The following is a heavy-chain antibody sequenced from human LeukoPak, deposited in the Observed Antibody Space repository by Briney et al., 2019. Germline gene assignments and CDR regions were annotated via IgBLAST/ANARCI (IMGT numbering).Heavy chain of an antibody. J-gene: IGHJ4*02. CDR3: ARVPYDSSGYYFDY. Sequence: SETLSLTCTVSGYSISSGYYWGWIRQPPGKGLEWIGSIYHSGSTYYNPPLKSRVTISVDTSKNQFSLKLSSVTAADTAVYYCARVPYDSSGYYFDYWGQGTLVTVSS. CDR2: IYHSGST. V-gene: IGHV4-38-2*02. D-gene: IGHD3-22*01. CDR1: GYSISSGYY.